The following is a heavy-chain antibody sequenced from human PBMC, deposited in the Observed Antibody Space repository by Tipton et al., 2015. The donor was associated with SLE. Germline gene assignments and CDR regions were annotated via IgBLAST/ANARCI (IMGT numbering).Heavy chain of an antibody. Sequence: QVQLVQSGAEVKKPGASVKVSCKASGYTFTSYAMHWVRQAPGQRLEWMGWINAGNGNTKYSQKFQGRVTITRDTSASTAYMELSSLRSEDTAVYYCARLSKYYDSSGPDYWGQGTLVTVSS. CDR3: ARLSKYYDSSGPDY. D-gene: IGHD3-22*01. CDR1: GYTFTSYA. CDR2: INAGNGNT. J-gene: IGHJ4*02. V-gene: IGHV1-3*01.